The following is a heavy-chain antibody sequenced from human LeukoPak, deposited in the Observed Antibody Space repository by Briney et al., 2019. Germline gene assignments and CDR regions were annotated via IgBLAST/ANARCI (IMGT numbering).Heavy chain of an antibody. J-gene: IGHJ4*02. V-gene: IGHV1-69*17. D-gene: IGHD2-21*02. CDR2: IIPIVGIA. CDR1: GGTFSTYP. Sequence: ASVKVSCKASGGTFSTYPISWVRQAPGQGLEWMGGIIPIVGIANYAQKFRGRVTITADKSTNTAYMELTSLRAEDTAAYYCARYGETAAIYFYYWGQGTLVTASS. CDR3: ARYGETAAIYFYY.